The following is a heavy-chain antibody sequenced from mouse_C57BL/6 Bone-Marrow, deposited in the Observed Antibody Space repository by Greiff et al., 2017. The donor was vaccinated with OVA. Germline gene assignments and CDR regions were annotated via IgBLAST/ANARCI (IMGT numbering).Heavy chain of an antibody. D-gene: IGHD2-5*01. CDR3: ASAFYSNPFAY. V-gene: IGHV2-6*01. CDR1: GFSLTSYG. Sequence: QVQLQQSGPGLVAPSHSLSITCTVSGFSLTSYGLDWVRQSPGKGLEWLGVIWGVGSTNYNSALKSRLSISKDNSKSQVFLKMNSLQTDDTAMYYCASAFYSNPFAYWGQGTLVTVSA. J-gene: IGHJ3*01. CDR2: IWGVGST.